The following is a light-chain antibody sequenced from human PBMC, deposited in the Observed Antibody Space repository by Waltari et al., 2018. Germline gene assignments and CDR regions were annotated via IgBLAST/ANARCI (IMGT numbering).Light chain of an antibody. CDR3: LLWYSGPRWV. J-gene: IGLJ3*02. V-gene: IGLV7-46*01. Sequence: QAVVPHERSLSVPPAGPGTPTIDPCTGAVTSGQSPYWFQQKPGQVPRTLIYDTNHKHSRTPARFSGSLRGGKAALTLSGAQPEDEAEYYCLLWYSGPRWVFGGGTKLSVL. CDR1: TGAVTSGQS. CDR2: DTN.